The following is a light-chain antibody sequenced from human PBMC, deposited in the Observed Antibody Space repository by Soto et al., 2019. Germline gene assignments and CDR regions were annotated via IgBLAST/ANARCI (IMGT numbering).Light chain of an antibody. CDR1: TSNIVNNF. CDR3: GTWDSSLTAFV. CDR2: DNN. Sequence: QSVLTQPPSVSAAPGEKVTISCSGRTSNIVNNFVSWYRQFPGTAPQLLIHDNNKRPSGIPARFSGSKGGSSATLGITGLQTGDEALYYCGTWDSSLTAFVFGGGTKLTVL. V-gene: IGLV1-51*01. J-gene: IGLJ2*01.